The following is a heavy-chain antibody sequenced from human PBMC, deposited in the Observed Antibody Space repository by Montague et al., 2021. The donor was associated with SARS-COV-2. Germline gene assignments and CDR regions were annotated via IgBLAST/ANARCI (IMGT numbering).Heavy chain of an antibody. J-gene: IGHJ4*02. CDR3: TRTAHYGSSNYYIDY. Sequence: SETLSLTCTVSGASVNSGDFNWIWIRQAPGMGLEWLGYINYSVDTNYNPSLKSRISIAVDRYMNSFSLKMISVTAADTAVYFCTRTAHYGSSNYYIDYWGLGTVVIVSS. CDR1: GASVNSGDFN. V-gene: IGHV4-61*08. D-gene: IGHD3-10*01. CDR2: INYSVDT.